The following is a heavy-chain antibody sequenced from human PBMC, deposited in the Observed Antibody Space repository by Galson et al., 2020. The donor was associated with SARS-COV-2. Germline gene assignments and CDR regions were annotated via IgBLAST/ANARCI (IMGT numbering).Heavy chain of an antibody. J-gene: IGHJ4*02. CDR3: ARDHFYSYDY. V-gene: IGHV6-1*01. Sequence: SQTLSLTRAIAGDSVPNNSAAWNWTSQSPSRGLEWLERTYYRSKWYNDSAVSVKSRITINPDTSKNQFSLHLNSVTPEATAVYYCARDHFYSYDYWGQGTLVTVSS. CDR2: TYYRSKWYN. D-gene: IGHD4-4*01. CDR1: GDSVPNNSAA.